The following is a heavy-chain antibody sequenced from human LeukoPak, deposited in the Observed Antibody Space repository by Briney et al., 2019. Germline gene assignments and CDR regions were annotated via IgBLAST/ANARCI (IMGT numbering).Heavy chain of an antibody. Sequence: PSETLSLICTVSGDSISSSYYYWVWIRQPPGKGLEWIGSIYYGGSTYSNPSLKSRVTISSDTSKNQFSLKLYSVTATDTAVYYCARRSHCMGGSCPPVWGQGTTVTVSS. J-gene: IGHJ6*02. CDR1: GDSISSSYYY. CDR3: ARRSHCMGGSCPPV. D-gene: IGHD2-15*01. V-gene: IGHV4-39*01. CDR2: IYYGGST.